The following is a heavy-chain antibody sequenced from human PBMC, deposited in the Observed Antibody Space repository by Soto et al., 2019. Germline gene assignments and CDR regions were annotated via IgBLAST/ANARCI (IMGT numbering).Heavy chain of an antibody. Sequence: EVQLVESEGGLVQRGGSLRLSCAASGFTFNYYWMHWVRQAPGQGLVWVSHIHSDGSTTTYADSVKGRFTISRDNAKNTLYEQMNSLRDEDMAVYYCVGGDKGGFGLWGQGTPVTVSS. J-gene: IGHJ3*01. CDR2: IHSDGSTT. CDR3: VGGDKGGFGL. V-gene: IGHV3-74*01. D-gene: IGHD2-21*02. CDR1: GFTFNYYW.